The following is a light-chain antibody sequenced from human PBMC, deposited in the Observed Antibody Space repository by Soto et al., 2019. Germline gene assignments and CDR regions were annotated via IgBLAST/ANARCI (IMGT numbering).Light chain of an antibody. Sequence: QAVVTQEPSLTVSPGGTVTLTCGSSTGPVTSSHYPYWFQQKPGQAPRTLIYDTSNKHSWTPARFSGSLLGGKAALTLSGAQPEDEADYYCLLSYSGARSGVFGGGTKLTVL. CDR2: DTS. CDR1: TGPVTSSHY. J-gene: IGLJ3*02. V-gene: IGLV7-46*01. CDR3: LLSYSGARSGV.